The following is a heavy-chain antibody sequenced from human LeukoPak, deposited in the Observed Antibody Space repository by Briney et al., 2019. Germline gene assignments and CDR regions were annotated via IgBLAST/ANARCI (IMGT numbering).Heavy chain of an antibody. Sequence: ASVKVSCKASGGTFSSYAISWVRQAPGQGLEWMGGIIPIFGTANYAQKFQGRVMITADKSTSTAYMELSSLRSEDTAVYYCARDLRAYCGGDCYVPYYWGQGTLVTVSS. J-gene: IGHJ4*02. CDR1: GGTFSSYA. CDR2: IIPIFGTA. V-gene: IGHV1-69*06. CDR3: ARDLRAYCGGDCYVPYY. D-gene: IGHD2-21*02.